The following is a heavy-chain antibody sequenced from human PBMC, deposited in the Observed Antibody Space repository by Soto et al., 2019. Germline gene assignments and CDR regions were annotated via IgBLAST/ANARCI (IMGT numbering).Heavy chain of an antibody. CDR1: GYTISSGYY. V-gene: IGHV4-38-2*01. CDR2: IYHSGST. CDR3: AIAAAGIGNWFDL. Sequence: SETLSLTCAVSGYTISSGYYRGWIRQPPGKGLEWIGSIYHSGSTYYNPSLKSRVTISVDTSKNQFSLKLSSVTAADTAVYYCAIAAAGIGNWFDLWGQGTLVTVSS. J-gene: IGHJ5*02. D-gene: IGHD6-13*01.